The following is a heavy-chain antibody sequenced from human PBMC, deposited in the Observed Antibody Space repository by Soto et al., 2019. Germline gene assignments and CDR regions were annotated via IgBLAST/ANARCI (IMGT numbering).Heavy chain of an antibody. J-gene: IGHJ4*02. CDR2: IYYSGNA. CDR3: ARQGRSRIADIDY. Sequence: PSETLSLTCTVSGGSISSSSYYWGWIRQPPGKGLEWIGSIYYSGNAYYNPSLKSRVTISVDTSKNQFSLKLSSVTAADTAVYYCARQGRSRIADIDYWGQGTVVTVSS. D-gene: IGHD6-13*01. CDR1: GGSISSSSYY. V-gene: IGHV4-39*01.